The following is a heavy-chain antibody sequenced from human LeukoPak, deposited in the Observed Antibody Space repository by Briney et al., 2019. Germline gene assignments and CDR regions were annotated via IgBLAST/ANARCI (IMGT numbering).Heavy chain of an antibody. V-gene: IGHV4-61*01. CDR1: GGSLSSSSYD. CDR3: ARHPIYCSGGSCYPNWFDP. Sequence: SETLSLTCTVSGGSLSSSSYDWSWIRQPPGKGLGWIGYIYYSGSTNSPPSLKSRVTISVDTSKNQSSLKLSSVTAADTAVYYCARHPIYCSGGSCYPNWFDPWGQGTLVTVSS. D-gene: IGHD2-15*01. J-gene: IGHJ5*02. CDR2: IYYSGST.